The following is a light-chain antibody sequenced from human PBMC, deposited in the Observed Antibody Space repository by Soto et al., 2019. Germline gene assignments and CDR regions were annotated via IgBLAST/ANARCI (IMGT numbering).Light chain of an antibody. CDR1: QAVPNN. CDR3: QQVKTYPRT. Sequence: DIKMTQSRSSLSASVGDRVTITCRPSQAVPNNMAWYQQKPGKPPKLLIYEESTLHSGVPSRFSGRKSGTQFTLTIDSLQPEDFATYYCQQVKTYPRTFGGGTKVDI. CDR2: EES. V-gene: IGKV1-9*01. J-gene: IGKJ4*01.